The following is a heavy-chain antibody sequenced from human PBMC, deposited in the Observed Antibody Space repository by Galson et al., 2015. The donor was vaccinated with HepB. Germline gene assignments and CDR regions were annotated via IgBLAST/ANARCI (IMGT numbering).Heavy chain of an antibody. CDR2: INPNSGGT. J-gene: IGHJ3*02. CDR3: AGRYSILELKWDAFDI. V-gene: IGHV1-2*06. D-gene: IGHD6-13*01. CDR1: GYTFTGYY. Sequence: QSGAEVKKPGASVKVSCKASGYTFTGYYMHWVRQAPGQGLEWMGRINPNSGGTNYAQKFQGRVTMTRDTSISTAYMELSRLRSDDTAVYYCAGRYSILELKWDAFDIWGQGTMVTVSS.